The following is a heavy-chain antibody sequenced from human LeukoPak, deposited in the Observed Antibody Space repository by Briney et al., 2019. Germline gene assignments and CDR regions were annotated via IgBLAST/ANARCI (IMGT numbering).Heavy chain of an antibody. J-gene: IGHJ6*02. CDR3: ARGIAAHLGYYYYGMDV. CDR2: IYSGGST. CDR1: GFTVSSNY. D-gene: IGHD6-6*01. V-gene: IGHV3-53*01. Sequence: GGSLRLSCAASGFTVSSNYMSWVRQAPGKGLEWVSVIYSGGSTYYADSVKGRFTISRDNSKNTLYLQMNSLRAEDTAVYYCARGIAAHLGYYYYGMDVWGQGTTVTVSS.